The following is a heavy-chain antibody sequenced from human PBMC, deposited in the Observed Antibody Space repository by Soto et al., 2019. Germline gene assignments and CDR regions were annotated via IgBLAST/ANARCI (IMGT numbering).Heavy chain of an antibody. CDR1: GFTFSSYA. Sequence: GGSLRLSCAASGFTFSSYAVSWARQTPGKGLEWVSTISASGAYTYYVDSVKGRFTISRDNSRNTLYLQMRSLRAGDTATYYCAKEVIAARPYYFDYWGQGTLVTVAS. D-gene: IGHD6-6*01. CDR3: AKEVIAARPYYFDY. V-gene: IGHV3-23*01. CDR2: ISASGAYT. J-gene: IGHJ4*02.